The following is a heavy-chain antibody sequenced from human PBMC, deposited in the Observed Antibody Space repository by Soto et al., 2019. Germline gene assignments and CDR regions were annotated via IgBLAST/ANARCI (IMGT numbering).Heavy chain of an antibody. Sequence: ESGGGVVQPGRSLRLSCAASGFTFSSYAMHWVRQAPGKGLEWVTVISYDGSNKYYADSVKGRFTVSRDNSKNTLYLQMNSLRAEDAAEYYCARDSWSFDYCGQGTLVTVSS. D-gene: IGHD2-15*01. CDR1: GFTFSSYA. CDR3: ARDSWSFDY. CDR2: ISYDGSNK. J-gene: IGHJ4*02. V-gene: IGHV3-30*01.